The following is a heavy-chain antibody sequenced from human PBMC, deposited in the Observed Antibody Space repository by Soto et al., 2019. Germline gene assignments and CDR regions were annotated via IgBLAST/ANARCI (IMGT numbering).Heavy chain of an antibody. CDR3: ARRDCSGGTCYYFDY. CDR2: IYYSGST. J-gene: IGHJ4*02. CDR1: GGSISSSSYY. D-gene: IGHD2-15*01. Sequence: QLQLQESGPGLVKPSETLSLTCTVSGGSISSSSYYWGWIRQPPGKGLEWIGNIYYSGSTYYNPSLKSRVTISVDTSKNQFSLKLSSVTAADTALYYCARRDCSGGTCYYFDYWGQGTLVTVSS. V-gene: IGHV4-39*01.